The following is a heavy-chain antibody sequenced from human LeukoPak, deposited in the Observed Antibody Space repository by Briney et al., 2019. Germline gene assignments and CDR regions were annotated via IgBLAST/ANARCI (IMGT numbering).Heavy chain of an antibody. J-gene: IGHJ4*02. CDR1: GFTFSSYS. Sequence: GGSLRLSRAASGFTFSSYSMNWVRQAPGKGLEWVSSISSSSSYIYYADSVKGRFTISRDNAKNSLYLQMNSLRAEDTAVYYCARDSYYYDSSGYYPSWDYWGQGTLVTVSS. CDR3: ARDSYYYDSSGYYPSWDY. V-gene: IGHV3-21*01. CDR2: ISSSSSYI. D-gene: IGHD3-22*01.